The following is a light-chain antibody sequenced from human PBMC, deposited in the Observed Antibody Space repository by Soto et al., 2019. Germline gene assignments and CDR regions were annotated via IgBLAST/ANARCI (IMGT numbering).Light chain of an antibody. CDR2: LDNDGSH. J-gene: IGLJ2*01. CDR3: QTWGTGFQV. V-gene: IGLV4-69*01. Sequence: QPVLTQSPSASASLGASVRLTCTLSSGHSSYATAWHQQQPEKGPRFLMRLDNDGSHIKGDGIPDRFSGSSSGAERYLTISSLQSDDEADYYCQTWGTGFQVFGGGTKLTVL. CDR1: SGHSSYA.